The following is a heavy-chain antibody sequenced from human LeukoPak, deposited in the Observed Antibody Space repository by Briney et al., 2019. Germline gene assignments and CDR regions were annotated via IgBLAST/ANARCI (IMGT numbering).Heavy chain of an antibody. Sequence: KTGGSLRLSCAASGFTFSDYFMSWIRQGPGKGLEWVSHIDSSGTIYYADSVKGRATISRDNAKNSLYLQMNSLRAEDTAVYYCARGRGIAASYFDYWGQGTLVTVSS. V-gene: IGHV3-11*04. D-gene: IGHD6-13*01. CDR3: ARGRGIAASYFDY. CDR1: GFTFSDYF. J-gene: IGHJ4*02. CDR2: IDSSGTI.